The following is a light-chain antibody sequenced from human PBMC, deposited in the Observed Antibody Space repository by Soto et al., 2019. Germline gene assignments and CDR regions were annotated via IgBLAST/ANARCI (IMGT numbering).Light chain of an antibody. Sequence: DIQMTQSPSSLSASLGDRVTITCRASQTISSYLNWYQQKPGRAPKLLIYAASNLESGVPSRFTGSGSGTDFTLTISSLQPEEFATYYCQQSYSTWTFGQGTKVDIK. V-gene: IGKV1-39*01. CDR3: QQSYSTWT. CDR1: QTISSY. CDR2: AAS. J-gene: IGKJ1*01.